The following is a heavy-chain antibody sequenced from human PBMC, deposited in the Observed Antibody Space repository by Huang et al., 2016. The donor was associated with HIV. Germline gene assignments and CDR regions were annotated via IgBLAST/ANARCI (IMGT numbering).Heavy chain of an antibody. Sequence: QVQLVQSGAEVKTPGASVKVSCKASGYKFISYDISWVRQAPGQGLEWMGWSSVYNGYTNYAQNLQGRVTVTTDTSTNTAYLELRDLRSDDTAIYYCARDFSSGWLDYWGQGTLVIVSS. J-gene: IGHJ4*02. CDR1: GYKFISYD. CDR3: ARDFSSGWLDY. D-gene: IGHD6-19*01. CDR2: SSVYNGYT. V-gene: IGHV1-18*01.